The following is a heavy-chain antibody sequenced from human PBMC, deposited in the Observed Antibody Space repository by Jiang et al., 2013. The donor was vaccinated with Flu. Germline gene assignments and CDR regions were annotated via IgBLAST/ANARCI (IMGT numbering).Heavy chain of an antibody. CDR1: GYVFTRYG. V-gene: IGHV1-18*04. CDR3: ARRHDYGDYEGDWNFDL. J-gene: IGHJ2*01. Sequence: SGAEVKKPGASVKVSCKASGYVFTRYGIGWVRQAPGQGLEWMGWISVYSGKTHYAQRLQGRVTMTADTSTNTAYLELMSLRSDDTAVYYCARRHDYGDYEGDWNFDLWGRGTLVTVSS. CDR2: ISVYSGKT. D-gene: IGHD4-17*01.